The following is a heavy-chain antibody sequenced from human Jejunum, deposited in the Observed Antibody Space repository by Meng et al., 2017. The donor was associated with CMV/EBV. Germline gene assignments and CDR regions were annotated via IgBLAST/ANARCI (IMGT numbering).Heavy chain of an antibody. CDR2: INHSGSA. Sequence: GGSFSCNYWSWIRQSPGQGLEWIGQINHSGSASYNPSLRRRVTISEDTSKNQFSLRLTSVTAADTAIYYCARKYCGSSNCYPFDYWGQGELVTVSS. CDR3: ARKYCGSSNCYPFDY. V-gene: IGHV4-34*01. J-gene: IGHJ4*02. CDR1: GGSFSCNY. D-gene: IGHD2-2*01.